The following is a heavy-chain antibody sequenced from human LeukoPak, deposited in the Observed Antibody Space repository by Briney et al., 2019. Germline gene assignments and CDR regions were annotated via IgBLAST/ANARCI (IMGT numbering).Heavy chain of an antibody. CDR1: GFTFSSYA. CDR2: ISSSSSTI. Sequence: GRSLRLSCAASGFTFSSYAMHWVRQAPGKGLEWVSYISSSSSTIYYADSVKGRFTISRDNAKNSLYLQMNSLRDEDTAVYYCARSGPGYCSSTSCSSFDYWGQGTLVTVSS. D-gene: IGHD2-2*03. V-gene: IGHV3-48*02. CDR3: ARSGPGYCSSTSCSSFDY. J-gene: IGHJ4*02.